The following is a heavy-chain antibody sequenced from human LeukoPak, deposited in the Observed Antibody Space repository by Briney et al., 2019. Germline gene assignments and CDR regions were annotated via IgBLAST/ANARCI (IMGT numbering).Heavy chain of an antibody. CDR1: GGSISSGGSF. J-gene: IGHJ5*02. CDR2: IYYTGST. D-gene: IGHD2-2*01. Sequence: SETLSLTCTVSGGSISSGGSFWTWIRQHPGKGLEGIGHIYYTGSTYYNPSLKSRVTVSVDTSKNQFSLKLNSVTAADTAVYYCARGPPNTDTYCDTTSCQNWVDPWGQGTLVTVSS. CDR3: ARGPPNTDTYCDTTSCQNWVDP. V-gene: IGHV4-31*03.